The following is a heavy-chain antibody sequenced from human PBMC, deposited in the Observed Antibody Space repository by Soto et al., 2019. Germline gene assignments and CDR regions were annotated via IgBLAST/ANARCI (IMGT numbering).Heavy chain of an antibody. CDR3: ARDGYYGSGSNNWFDP. CDR2: IIPIFGTA. V-gene: IGHV1-69*13. Sequence: SVKVSCKASGGTFSSYAISWVRQAPGQGLEWMGGIIPIFGTANYAQKFQGRVTITADESTSTAYMELSSLRSEDTAVYYCARDGYYGSGSNNWFDPWGQGTMVTVSS. J-gene: IGHJ5*02. D-gene: IGHD3-10*01. CDR1: GGTFSSYA.